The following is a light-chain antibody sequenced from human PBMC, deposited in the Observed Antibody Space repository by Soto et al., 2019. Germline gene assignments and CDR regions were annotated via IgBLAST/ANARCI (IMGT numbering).Light chain of an antibody. J-gene: IGKJ3*01. CDR2: GAS. Sequence: DIQMTQSPSSVSASVGDAVTITCRASQGIVNWLAWYQQKPGKAPKLLIYGASSLQRGVPSRFSGSGSGTAFTLPISSLQPEDVATYFCQQAHSIPFSFGPGTKVNIK. CDR3: QQAHSIPFS. CDR1: QGIVNW. V-gene: IGKV1-12*02.